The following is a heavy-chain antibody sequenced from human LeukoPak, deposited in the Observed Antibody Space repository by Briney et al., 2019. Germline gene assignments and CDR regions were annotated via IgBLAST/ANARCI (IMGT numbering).Heavy chain of an antibody. Sequence: GGSLRLSCAASGFSFSTYAMGWVRQAPGKGLEWMANINRDGGAQNYVDSVKGRFTISRDNAKNSLFLQMNNLRAEDTALYYCARDGIPTYAFDIWGQGTMVTVSP. CDR2: INRDGGAQ. V-gene: IGHV3-7*01. CDR3: ARDGIPTYAFDI. D-gene: IGHD1-26*01. CDR1: GFSFSTYA. J-gene: IGHJ3*02.